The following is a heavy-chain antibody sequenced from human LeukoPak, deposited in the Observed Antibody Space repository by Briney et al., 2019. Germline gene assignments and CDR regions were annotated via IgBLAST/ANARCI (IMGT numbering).Heavy chain of an antibody. Sequence: GGSLRLSCAASGFTFSSYWMSWVRQAPGKGLKWVANIKQDGSEKYYVDSVKGRFTISRDNAQNSLYLQMNSLKAEDTAIYYCATSTAAAGTDWGQGTLVTVSS. V-gene: IGHV3-7*03. CDR1: GFTFSSYW. CDR3: ATSTAAAGTD. J-gene: IGHJ4*02. CDR2: IKQDGSEK. D-gene: IGHD6-13*01.